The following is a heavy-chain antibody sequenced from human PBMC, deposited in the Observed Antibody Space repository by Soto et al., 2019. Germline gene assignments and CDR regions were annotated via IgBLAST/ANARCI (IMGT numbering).Heavy chain of an antibody. CDR2: ISYDGSNK. D-gene: IGHD3-10*01. V-gene: IGHV3-30-3*01. Sequence: GGSLRLSCAASGFTFSSYAMHWVRQAPGKGLEWVAVISYDGSNKYYADSVKGRFTISRDNSKNTLHLQMNSLRAEDTAVYYCARDSTPGSDYYYGMDVWGQGTTVTVSS. CDR1: GFTFSSYA. J-gene: IGHJ6*02. CDR3: ARDSTPGSDYYYGMDV.